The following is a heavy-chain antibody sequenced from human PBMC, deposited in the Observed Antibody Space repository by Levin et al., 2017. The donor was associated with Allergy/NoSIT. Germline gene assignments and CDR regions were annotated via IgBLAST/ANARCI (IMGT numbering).Heavy chain of an antibody. CDR2: IDTDETST. D-gene: IGHD3-16*01. CDR3: VRAIEGGLGDY. J-gene: IGHJ4*02. V-gene: IGHV3-74*01. CDR1: GFSFSRYW. Sequence: GGSLRLSCAASGFSFSRYWMHWVRQTPGKGLLWVSRIDTDETSTTYADAVEGRFTISRDNAKNTLYLQMNSLRAEDTAVYYCVRAIEGGLGDYWGQGTLVTVSS.